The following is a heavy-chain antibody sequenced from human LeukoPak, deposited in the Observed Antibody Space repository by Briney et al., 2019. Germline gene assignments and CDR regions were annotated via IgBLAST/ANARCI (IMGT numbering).Heavy chain of an antibody. CDR1: GGSISSYY. D-gene: IGHD2-8*01. CDR2: IYHNGST. Sequence: SETLSLTCTVSGGSISSYYWTWIRQPPGKGLEWIGYIYHNGSTNYNPSLKSRVTISVDTSKNQFSLKLSSVTAADTGVYYCARESVRPYFDYWGQGTLVTVSS. V-gene: IGHV4-59*12. CDR3: ARESVRPYFDY. J-gene: IGHJ4*02.